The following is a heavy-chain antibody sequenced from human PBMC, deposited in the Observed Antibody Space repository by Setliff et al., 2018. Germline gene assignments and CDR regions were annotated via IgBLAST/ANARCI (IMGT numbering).Heavy chain of an antibody. Sequence: SETRSLTWAVYGGSFRGYYWSWVRQPPGKGLEWIVEINHSGSTNYNPSLKSRVTISVDTSKNQFSMKLSSVTAADPAVYYCARVGQSTYYIFWSCPSGYNWFDPWGQGTLVTVSS. CDR2: INHSGST. CDR3: ARVGQSTYYIFWSCPSGYNWFDP. D-gene: IGHD3-3*01. J-gene: IGHJ5*02. V-gene: IGHV4-34*01. CDR1: GGSFRGYY.